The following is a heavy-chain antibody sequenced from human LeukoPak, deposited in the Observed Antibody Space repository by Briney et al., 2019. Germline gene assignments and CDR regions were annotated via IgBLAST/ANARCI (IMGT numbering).Heavy chain of an antibody. D-gene: IGHD3-22*01. CDR1: GCTFPRYG. V-gene: IGHV1-18*01. CDR3: ASPIYDSSGPVAFDI. CDR2: ISAYNGNT. J-gene: IGHJ3*02. Sequence: GASEKVSCKASGCTFPRYGISWVRQAPGQGLEWMGWISAYNGNTNYEQELQGRVTMTTDTSTSTAYMELRSLRSDDTAVYYCASPIYDSSGPVAFDIWGQGTMVTVSS.